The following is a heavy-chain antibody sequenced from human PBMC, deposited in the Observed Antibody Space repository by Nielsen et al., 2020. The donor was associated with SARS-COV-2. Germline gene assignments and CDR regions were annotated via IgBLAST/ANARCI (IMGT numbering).Heavy chain of an antibody. CDR1: GYSFTSYW. CDR3: ARLYSGSYSGPDAFDI. D-gene: IGHD1-26*01. CDR2: IDPSDSYT. Sequence: GGSLRLSCKGSGYSFTSYWISWVRQMPGKGLEWMGRIDPSDSYTNYSPSFQGHVTISADKSISTAYLQWSSLKASDTAMYYCARLYSGSYSGPDAFDIWGQGTMVTVSS. J-gene: IGHJ3*02. V-gene: IGHV5-10-1*01.